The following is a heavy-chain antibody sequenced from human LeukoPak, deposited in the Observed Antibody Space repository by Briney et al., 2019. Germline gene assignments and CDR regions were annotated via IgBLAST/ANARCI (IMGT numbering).Heavy chain of an antibody. D-gene: IGHD7-27*01. CDR1: GFTFSSYA. CDR2: ISGSGGST. Sequence: TGGSLRLSCAASGFTFSSYAMSWVRQAPGKGLEWVSAISGSGGSTYYADSVKGRLTISRDNSKNTLYLQMNSLRAEDTAVYYCVPLIDWGDYVDYWGQGTLVTVSS. J-gene: IGHJ4*02. V-gene: IGHV3-23*01. CDR3: VPLIDWGDYVDY.